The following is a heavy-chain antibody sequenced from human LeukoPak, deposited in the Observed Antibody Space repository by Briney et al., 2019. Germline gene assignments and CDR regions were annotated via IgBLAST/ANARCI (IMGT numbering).Heavy chain of an antibody. CDR3: GRFGYVAGVDL. CDR1: GFSLSNYW. CDR2: INPGGTET. Sequence: PGGSLRLSCAASGFSLSNYWVTWVCQAPGTGLEWVANINPGGTETYYVEPVKGRFTISRDNAKNLVYLQMNSLRAEDSAVYHCGRFGYVAGVDLWGQGTLITVSS. J-gene: IGHJ4*02. D-gene: IGHD6-19*01. V-gene: IGHV3-7*01.